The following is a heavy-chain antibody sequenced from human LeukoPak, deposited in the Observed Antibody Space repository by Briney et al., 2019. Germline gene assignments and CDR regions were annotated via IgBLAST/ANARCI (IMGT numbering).Heavy chain of an antibody. CDR1: GYTFTGYY. J-gene: IGHJ5*02. D-gene: IGHD6-13*01. V-gene: IGHV1-2*02. Sequence: ASVKVSCKASGYTFTGYYMHWVRQAPGQGLEWMGWINPNSGDTNYAQKFQGRVTMTRDTSISTAYMELSRLRSDDTAVYYCASGIAAAGTIGNWFDPWGQGTLVTVSS. CDR2: INPNSGDT. CDR3: ASGIAAAGTIGNWFDP.